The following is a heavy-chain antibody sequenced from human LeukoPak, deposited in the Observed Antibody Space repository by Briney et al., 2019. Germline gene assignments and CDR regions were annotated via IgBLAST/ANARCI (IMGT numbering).Heavy chain of an antibody. V-gene: IGHV4-39*01. Sequence: SETLSLTCAFSGDSLTTSSYYWGWIRPPPGKGLEWIGNIYYSGSTYYNPSLKSRVTISVDTSKNQFSLWLSSVTAADTAVYYCARLETYDSTLDYWGQGTLVTVSS. J-gene: IGHJ4*02. CDR3: ARLETYDSTLDY. D-gene: IGHD3-22*01. CDR1: GDSLTTSSYY. CDR2: IYYSGST.